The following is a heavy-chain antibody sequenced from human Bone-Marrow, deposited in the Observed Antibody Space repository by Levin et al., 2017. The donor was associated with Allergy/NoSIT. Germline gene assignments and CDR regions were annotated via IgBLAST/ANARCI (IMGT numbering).Heavy chain of an antibody. D-gene: IGHD6-19*01. J-gene: IGHJ6*02. V-gene: IGHV3-23*01. Sequence: GESLKISCAASGFTFSSYAMSWVRQAPGKGLEWVSAISGSGGSTYYADSVKGRFTISRDNSKNTLYLQMNSLRAEDTAVYYCAKYEESSGGPYYYYGMDVWGQGTTVTVSS. CDR2: ISGSGGST. CDR1: GFTFSSYA. CDR3: AKYEESSGGPYYYYGMDV.